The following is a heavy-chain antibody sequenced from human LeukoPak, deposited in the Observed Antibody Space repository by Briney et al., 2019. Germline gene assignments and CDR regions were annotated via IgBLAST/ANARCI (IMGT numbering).Heavy chain of an antibody. CDR3: AKPRTAGVAPNRHFDY. V-gene: IGHV3-23*01. J-gene: IGHJ4*02. CDR2: ISGSGDST. CDR1: GFTFNLYS. Sequence: GGSLRLSCAASGFTFNLYSMNWVCQAPGKGLERVSTISGSGDSTYYADSVKGRFTISRDNSKNTLFLQMSSLRAEDTAVYYCAKPRTAGVAPNRHFDYWGQGPLVTVSS. D-gene: IGHD2-2*01.